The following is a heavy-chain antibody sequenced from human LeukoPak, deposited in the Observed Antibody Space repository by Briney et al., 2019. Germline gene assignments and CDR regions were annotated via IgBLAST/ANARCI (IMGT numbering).Heavy chain of an antibody. J-gene: IGHJ4*02. CDR3: ASSPPQNYYDSSGYFDY. D-gene: IGHD3-22*01. CDR2: IYYSGST. CDR1: GGSFSGYY. Sequence: SETLSLTCAVYGGSFSGYYWSWIRQPPGKGLEWIGYIYYSGSTNYNPSLKSRVTISLDTSKSQFSLRLNSVTAADTAVYYCASSPPQNYYDSSGYFDYWGQGTLVTVSS. V-gene: IGHV4-59*01.